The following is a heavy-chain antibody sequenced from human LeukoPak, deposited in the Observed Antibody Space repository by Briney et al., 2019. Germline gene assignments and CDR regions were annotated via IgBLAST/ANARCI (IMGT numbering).Heavy chain of an antibody. CDR1: GFTLSSYS. Sequence: GGSLRLSCAASGFTLSSYSMNWVRQAPGKGLEWVSSISSSSSYIYYADSVKGRFTISRDNAKNSLYLQMNSLRAEDTAVYYCAGVWFGELSAFDPWGQGPRSPSPQ. D-gene: IGHD3-10*01. CDR2: ISSSSSYI. CDR3: AGVWFGELSAFDP. V-gene: IGHV3-21*01. J-gene: IGHJ5*02.